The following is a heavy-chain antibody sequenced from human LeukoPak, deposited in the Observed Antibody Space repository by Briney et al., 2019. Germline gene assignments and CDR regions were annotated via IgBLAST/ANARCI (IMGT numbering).Heavy chain of an antibody. Sequence: GASVKVSCKASGYTFTSYGISWVRQAPGQGLEWMGWISAYNGNTNYAQKLQGRVTMTTDTSTSTAYMELRSLRSDDTAVYYCARDWRPGTFYYYYYGMDVWGQGTTVTVSS. V-gene: IGHV1-18*01. CDR3: ARDWRPGTFYYYYYGMDV. D-gene: IGHD6-13*01. CDR2: ISAYNGNT. J-gene: IGHJ6*02. CDR1: GYTFTSYG.